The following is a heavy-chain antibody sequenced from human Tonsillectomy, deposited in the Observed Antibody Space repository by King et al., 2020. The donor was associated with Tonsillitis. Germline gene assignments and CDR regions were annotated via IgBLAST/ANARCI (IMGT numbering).Heavy chain of an antibody. CDR3: TRHPGNYDLYYNYMDV. J-gene: IGHJ6*03. V-gene: IGHV3-73*01. CDR1: GFTFSGSG. CDR2: IRTKANNYAT. D-gene: IGHD1-7*01. Sequence: VQLVESGGGLVQPGGSLKLSCAASGFTFSGSGIHWVRQASGKGLEWVGRIRTKANNYATAYAASVKGRFTISRDDSKNTAYLQMSSLKTEDTAVYYCTRHPGNYDLYYNYMDVWGKGTTVTVSS.